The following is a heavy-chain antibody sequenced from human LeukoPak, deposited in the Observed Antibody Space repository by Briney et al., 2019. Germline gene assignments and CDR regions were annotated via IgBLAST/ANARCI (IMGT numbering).Heavy chain of an antibody. J-gene: IGHJ4*02. Sequence: GASVKVSCKASGGTFSSYAISWLRQAPGQGLEWMGGIIPIFGTANYAQKFQGRVTITTDESTSTAYMELSSLRSEDTAVYYCARVVTAGTFDYWGQGTLVTVSS. D-gene: IGHD2-21*02. CDR2: IIPIFGTA. V-gene: IGHV1-69*05. CDR1: GGTFSSYA. CDR3: ARVVTAGTFDY.